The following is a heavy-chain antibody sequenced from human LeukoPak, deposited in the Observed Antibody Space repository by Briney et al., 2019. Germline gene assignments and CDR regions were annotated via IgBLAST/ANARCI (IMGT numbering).Heavy chain of an antibody. V-gene: IGHV4-59*12. Sequence: SETLSLTCTVSGGYISSYYWSWIRQPPGEGLEWIGYVYYTGSTNYNPSLKSRVSISVDTSKNQFSLKLSSVTAADTAVYYCARGRAGRGYSYVIYYYYYMDVWGKGTTVTVSS. CDR1: GGYISSYY. J-gene: IGHJ6*03. D-gene: IGHD5-18*01. CDR2: VYYTGST. CDR3: ARGRAGRGYSYVIYYYYYMDV.